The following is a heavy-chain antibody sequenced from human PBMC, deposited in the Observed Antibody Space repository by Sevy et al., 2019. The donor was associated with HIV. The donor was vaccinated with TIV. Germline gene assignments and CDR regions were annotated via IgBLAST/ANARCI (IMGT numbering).Heavy chain of an antibody. CDR3: AGGRYDSSGSFDAFDI. Sequence: GGFLRLSCKPSGFTFTSYAMSWVRQAPGKGLEWVSTIYGSGGATYYADSVKGRFTISRDNSKNTLYLQMNSLRIEDTAVDYCAGGRYDSSGSFDAFDIWGQGTMVTVSS. J-gene: IGHJ3*02. CDR2: IYGSGGAT. CDR1: GFTFTSYA. D-gene: IGHD3-22*01. V-gene: IGHV3-23*01.